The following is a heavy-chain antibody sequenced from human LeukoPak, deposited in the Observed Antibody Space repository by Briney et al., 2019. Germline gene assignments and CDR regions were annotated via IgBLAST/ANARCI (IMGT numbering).Heavy chain of an antibody. D-gene: IGHD2-15*01. V-gene: IGHV3-23*01. CDR1: GFTFYTYA. CDR2: ISGSGDNT. CDR3: ARKYGSGGSYIDY. Sequence: PGGSLRLSCAASGFTFYTYAMTWVRQAPGKGLEWVSSISGSGDNTYYADSVKGRFTISRDNSKNTLYLQMNSLRAEDTAMYYCARKYGSGGSYIDYWGQGTLVTVSS. J-gene: IGHJ4*02.